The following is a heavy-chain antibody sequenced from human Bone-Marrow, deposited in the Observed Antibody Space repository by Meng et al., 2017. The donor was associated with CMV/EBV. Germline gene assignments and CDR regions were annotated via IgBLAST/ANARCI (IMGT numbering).Heavy chain of an antibody. CDR1: GYSFSSFA. J-gene: IGHJ6*02. D-gene: IGHD2-2*01. CDR3: ARGAYHLIPAAFYYYYFAMDV. Sequence: SVKVSCKTSGYSFSSFAISWVRQAPGQGLEWMGGIIPIIDITTYAQKFQGRVTISADKSTNTAYMDLSSLRSDDTAVYYCARGAYHLIPAAFYYYYFAMDVWGQGTTVTVSS. CDR2: IIPIIDIT. V-gene: IGHV1-69*10.